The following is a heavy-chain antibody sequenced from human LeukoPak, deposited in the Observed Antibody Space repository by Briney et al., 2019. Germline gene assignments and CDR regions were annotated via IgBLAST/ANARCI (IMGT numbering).Heavy chain of an antibody. CDR3: ARDPAYSTGWTKNAFDF. J-gene: IGHJ3*01. CDR1: GDSVSSNSAT. D-gene: IGHD6-19*01. CDR2: TYYRSKWYH. Sequence: SQTLSLTCAISGDSVSSNSATWNWIRQSPSRGLEWPGRTYYRSKWYHDYAASVKSRISINPDTSKNQFSLQLNSVTPEDTAVYYCARDPAYSTGWTKNAFDFWGQGTMVTVSS. V-gene: IGHV6-1*01.